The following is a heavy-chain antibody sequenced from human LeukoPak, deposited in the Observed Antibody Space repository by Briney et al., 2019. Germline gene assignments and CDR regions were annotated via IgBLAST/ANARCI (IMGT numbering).Heavy chain of an antibody. CDR1: GFTFSSYW. D-gene: IGHD6-13*01. J-gene: IGHJ4*02. CDR3: ARGQVAAVVRTIDY. Sequence: PGGSLRLSCVASGFTFSSYWMSWVRQAPGKGLEWVSSISSSSSYIYYADSVKGRFTISRDNAKNSLYLQMNSLRAEDTAVYHCARGQVAAVVRTIDYWGQGILVTVSS. CDR2: ISSSSSYI. V-gene: IGHV3-21*01.